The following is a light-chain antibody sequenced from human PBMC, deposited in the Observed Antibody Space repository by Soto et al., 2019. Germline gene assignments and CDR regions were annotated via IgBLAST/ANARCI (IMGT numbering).Light chain of an antibody. Sequence: EIVLTQSPATLSVSPGETATLSCRASESVNTNLAWYQQTPGQAPRLLIYGAFTRAAGIPFRFSGSGSGTAFTLTISSLQSEDFAVYYCHQYDRWPLSLGGGTKVEIK. CDR2: GAF. V-gene: IGKV3-15*01. CDR3: HQYDRWPLS. CDR1: ESVNTN. J-gene: IGKJ4*01.